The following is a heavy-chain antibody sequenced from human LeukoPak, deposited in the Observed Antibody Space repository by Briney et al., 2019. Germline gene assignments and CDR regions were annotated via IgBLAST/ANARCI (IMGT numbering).Heavy chain of an antibody. Sequence: GASVKVSCKASGYTFTGYYMHWVRQAPGQGLEWMGWINPNSGGTNYAQKFQGRVTMTRDTSISTAYMELSRLRSDDTAVYYCARDAGRLLWFGELGYAFDIWGQGTMVTVSS. CDR1: GYTFTGYY. CDR3: ARDAGRLLWFGELGYAFDI. CDR2: INPNSGGT. D-gene: IGHD3-10*01. J-gene: IGHJ3*02. V-gene: IGHV1-2*02.